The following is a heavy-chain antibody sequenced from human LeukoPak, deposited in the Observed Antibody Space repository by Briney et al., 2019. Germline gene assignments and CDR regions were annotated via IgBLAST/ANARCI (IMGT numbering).Heavy chain of an antibody. V-gene: IGHV4-34*01. CDR1: GGSFSGYY. CDR2: INHSGST. D-gene: IGHD3-3*01. J-gene: IGHJ4*02. Sequence: PSETLSLTCAVYGGSFSGYYWSWIRQPPGKGLEGIGEINHSGSTNYNPSLKSRVTISVDTSKNQFSLKLSSVTAADTAVYYCARQTGHDFWSGYPPWGQGTLVTVSS. CDR3: ARQTGHDFWSGYPP.